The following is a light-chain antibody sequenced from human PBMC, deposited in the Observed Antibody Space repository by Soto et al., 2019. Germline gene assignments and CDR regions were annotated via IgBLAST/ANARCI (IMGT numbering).Light chain of an antibody. CDR3: QQYGRSGT. CDR1: QSVSGNF. V-gene: IGKV3-20*01. CDR2: GAS. J-gene: IGKJ1*01. Sequence: TVLTQSPLTVPLSPGHRATLSCMASQSVSGNFLAWYQEKPGQAPRLLIYGASSRATGVPDRFSGSGSGTDFTLTISRLEPEDFAVYYCQQYGRSGTFGQAPKVDIK.